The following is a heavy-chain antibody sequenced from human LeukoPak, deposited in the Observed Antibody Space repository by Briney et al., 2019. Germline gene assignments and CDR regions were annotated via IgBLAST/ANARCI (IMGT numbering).Heavy chain of an antibody. CDR1: GGSISSSSYY. CDR2: IYYSGST. CDR3: ARLISRSYDILTGYYSGDY. Sequence: SETLSLTCTVSGGSISSSSYYWGWIRQPPGKGLEWIGSIYYSGSTYYNPSLKSRVTISVDTYKNQFSLKLSSVTAADTAVYYCARLISRSYDILTGYYSGDYWGQGTLVTVSS. J-gene: IGHJ4*02. D-gene: IGHD3-9*01. V-gene: IGHV4-39*01.